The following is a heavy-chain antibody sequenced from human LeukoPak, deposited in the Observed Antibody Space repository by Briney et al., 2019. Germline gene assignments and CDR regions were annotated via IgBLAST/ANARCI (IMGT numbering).Heavy chain of an antibody. CDR3: ARDRVAGTRGLDY. V-gene: IGHV4-30-4*08. Sequence: PSETLSLTCTVSGDSISSYYWSWIRQPPGKGLEWIGYIYYSGSTYYNPSLKSRVTISVDTSKNQFSLKLSSVTAADTAVYYCARDRVAGTRGLDYWGQGTLVTVSS. D-gene: IGHD6-19*01. J-gene: IGHJ4*02. CDR2: IYYSGST. CDR1: GDSISSYY.